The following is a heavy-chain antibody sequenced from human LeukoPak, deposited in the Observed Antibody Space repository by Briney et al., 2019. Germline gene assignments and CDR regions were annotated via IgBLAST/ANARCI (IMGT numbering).Heavy chain of an antibody. D-gene: IGHD7-27*01. V-gene: IGHV4-34*01. J-gene: IGHJ6*04. CDR1: GGSFSGYY. CDR3: ARGPPYAPGVLDV. CDR2: INHSGST. Sequence: SETLSLTCAVYGGSFSGYYWSWIRQPPGKGLEWIGEINHSGSTNYNPSLKSRVTISVDTSKNQFSLKLSSVTAADTAVYYCARGPPYAPGVLDVWGKGPRSPSPQ.